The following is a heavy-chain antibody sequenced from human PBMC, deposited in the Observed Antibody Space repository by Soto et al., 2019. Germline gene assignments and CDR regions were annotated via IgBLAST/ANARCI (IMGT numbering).Heavy chain of an antibody. CDR1: GYTFTSYG. V-gene: IGHV1-18*01. J-gene: IGHJ4*02. CDR3: ARALGKYYNFWSGYSTQFDY. D-gene: IGHD3-3*01. Sequence: QVQLVQSGAEVKKPGASVKVSCKASGYTFTSYGISWVRQAPGQGLEWMGWISAHNGNTNYAQKFQGRVTMTTDTSTSTAYVELRSLRSDDTAVYYCARALGKYYNFWSGYSTQFDYWGQGSVVTVSS. CDR2: ISAHNGNT.